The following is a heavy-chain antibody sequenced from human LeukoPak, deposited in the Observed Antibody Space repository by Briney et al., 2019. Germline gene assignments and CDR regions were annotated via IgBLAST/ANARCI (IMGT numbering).Heavy chain of an antibody. D-gene: IGHD3-10*01. V-gene: IGHV3-9*01. Sequence: GRSLRLSCAASGFTFDDYAMHWVRQAPGKGLEWVSGISWNSGSIGYADSVKGRFTISRDNAKNSLYLQMNSLRAEDTALYYCAKVLWFGELFGAFDIWGQGTMVTVSS. CDR1: GFTFDDYA. CDR3: AKVLWFGELFGAFDI. CDR2: ISWNSGSI. J-gene: IGHJ3*02.